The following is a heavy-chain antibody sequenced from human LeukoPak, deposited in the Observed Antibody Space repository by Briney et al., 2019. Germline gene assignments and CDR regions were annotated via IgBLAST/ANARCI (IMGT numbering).Heavy chain of an antibody. J-gene: IGHJ6*02. CDR3: ARVKYYYYGMDV. V-gene: IGHV4-59*01. CDR2: IYYSGNT. CDR1: GGSISSYY. Sequence: SETLSLTCTVSGGSISSYYWSWIRQPPGKGLEWIGYIYYSGNTNYNPSLKSRVTISVDTSKNQFSLKLSSVTAADTAVYYCARVKYYYYGMDVWGQGTTVTVSS.